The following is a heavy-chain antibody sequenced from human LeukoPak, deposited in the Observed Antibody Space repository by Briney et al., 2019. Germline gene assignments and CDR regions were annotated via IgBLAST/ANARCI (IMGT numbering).Heavy chain of an antibody. CDR3: ARHGGYGDYNNWFDP. CDR2: IYPGDSDT. D-gene: IGHD4-17*01. V-gene: IGHV5-51*01. Sequence: GESLKISCKGSGYSFTSYWIGWVRQMPGKGLEWMGIIYPGDSDTRYSPSFQGQVTISADKSINTAYLQWSSLKASDTAMYYCARHGGYGDYNNWFDPWGQGTLVTVSS. J-gene: IGHJ5*02. CDR1: GYSFTSYW.